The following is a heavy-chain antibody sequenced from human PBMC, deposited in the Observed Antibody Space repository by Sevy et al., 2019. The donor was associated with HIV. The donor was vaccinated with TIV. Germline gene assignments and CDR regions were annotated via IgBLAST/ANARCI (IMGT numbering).Heavy chain of an antibody. CDR2: IWSDGAFQ. CDR1: GFTFSNYA. V-gene: IGHV3-33*01. J-gene: IGHJ4*02. CDR3: TRGGYYYDNAAYYALDS. D-gene: IGHD3-22*01. Sequence: GGSLRLSCAATGFTFSNYAMHWVRQAPGKGLEWVAIIWSDGAFQYHGDSVKGRITISRDNSKNTLYLQMNNVRVEDTAVYYCTRGGYYYDNAAYYALDSWGQGTLVTVSS.